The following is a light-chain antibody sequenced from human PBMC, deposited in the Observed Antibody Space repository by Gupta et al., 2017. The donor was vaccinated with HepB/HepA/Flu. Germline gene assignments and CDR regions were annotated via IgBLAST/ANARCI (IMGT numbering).Light chain of an antibody. CDR3: QVWDSNNDHVV. Sequence: SSVLTQPPSVSVAPGNTARITCGGDNIGDKSVHWYQQKPGQAPVLVLYDDSDRPSGIPERFSGSNSGNTATVTISRVEVGDESDYYCQVWDSNNDHVVFGGGTKLTVL. J-gene: IGLJ2*01. V-gene: IGLV3-21*03. CDR1: NIGDKS. CDR2: DDS.